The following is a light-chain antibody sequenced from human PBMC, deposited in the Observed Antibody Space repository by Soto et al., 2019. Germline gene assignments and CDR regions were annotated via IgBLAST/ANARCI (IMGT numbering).Light chain of an antibody. Sequence: QSVLPRLASVSGSPGQSITISCTGTSSVVGSYNLVSWYQQHPGKAPKLMIYEGSKRPSGVSNRFSGSKSGNTASLTISGLQAEDEADYYCCSYAGSSTLVFGGGTKVTVL. CDR1: SSVVGSYNL. CDR2: EGS. J-gene: IGLJ2*01. V-gene: IGLV2-23*01. CDR3: CSYAGSSTLV.